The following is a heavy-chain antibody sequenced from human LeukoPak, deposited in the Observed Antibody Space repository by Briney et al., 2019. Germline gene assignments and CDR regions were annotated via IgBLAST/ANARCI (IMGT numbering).Heavy chain of an antibody. J-gene: IGHJ4*02. D-gene: IGHD5-12*01. CDR1: GYTFTSYA. CDR3: ARSSGYDLYLFDY. V-gene: IGHV1-3*01. CDR2: INAGNGNT. Sequence: ASVKVSCKASGYTFTSYAMHWVRQAPGQRLEWMGWINAGNGNTKYSQKFQGRVTITRDTSASTAYMELSSLRSEDTAVYYCARSSGYDLYLFDYWGQGNLVTVSS.